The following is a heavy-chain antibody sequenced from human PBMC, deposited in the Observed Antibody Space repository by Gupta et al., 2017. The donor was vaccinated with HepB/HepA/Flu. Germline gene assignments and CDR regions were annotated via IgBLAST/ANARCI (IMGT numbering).Heavy chain of an antibody. Sequence: EVQLLESGGGLVQPGGSLRIYCSVSGFTFSSYAMSWVRQAPGKGLEWVSAISGSGGSTYYEDSVKGRFTSSRDNSKNTLFLQINSLRAEDTAVYYCAKGSGYSSSRSLDYWGQGALVTVSS. J-gene: IGHJ4*02. CDR1: GFTFSSYA. CDR3: AKGSGYSSSRSLDY. CDR2: ISGSGGST. V-gene: IGHV3-23*01. D-gene: IGHD6-13*01.